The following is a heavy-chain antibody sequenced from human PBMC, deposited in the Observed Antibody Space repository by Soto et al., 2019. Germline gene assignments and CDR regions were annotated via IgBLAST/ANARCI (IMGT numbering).Heavy chain of an antibody. J-gene: IGHJ4*01. CDR1: GGRISNYA. CDR2: ISAYNGNT. V-gene: IGHV1-18*01. CDR3: PRDISGYGSGTYSAF. Sequence: ASVKVSCKASGGRISNYASRWGRQATGQGLEWMGWISAYNGNTNYAQKRQGRVTMTTDTSTSTAYMELRSLRSDDTAVFFCPRDISGYGSGTYSAFWRHGSLVTVSS. D-gene: IGHD3-10*01.